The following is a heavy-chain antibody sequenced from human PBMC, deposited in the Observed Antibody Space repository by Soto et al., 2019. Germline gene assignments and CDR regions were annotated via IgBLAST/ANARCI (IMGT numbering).Heavy chain of an antibody. V-gene: IGHV1-3*01. CDR1: GYTFPSYA. J-gene: IGHJ6*02. CDR3: ARGLTSGMDV. D-gene: IGHD3-10*01. CDR2: INAGNGNT. Sequence: ASVRVSCKASGYTFPSYAMHWVRQAPGQRLEWMGWINAGNGNTKYSQKFQGRVTITRDTSASTAYMELSSLRSEDTAVYYCARGLTSGMDVWGQGTIGTVSS.